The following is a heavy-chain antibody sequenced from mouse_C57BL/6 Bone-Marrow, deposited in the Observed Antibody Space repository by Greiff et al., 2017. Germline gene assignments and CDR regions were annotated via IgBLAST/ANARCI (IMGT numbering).Heavy chain of an antibody. D-gene: IGHD1-1*01. J-gene: IGHJ1*03. CDR3: ASDTTVVPYWYFDV. CDR1: GYTFTSYW. CDR2: IDPSDSYT. V-gene: IGHV1-50*01. Sequence: VQLQQPGAELVKPGASVKLSCKASGYTFTSYWMQWVKQRPGQGLEWIGEIDPSDSYTNYNQKFKGKATLTVDTSSSTAYMQLSSLTSDDSAVYYCASDTTVVPYWYFDVWGTGTTVTVSS.